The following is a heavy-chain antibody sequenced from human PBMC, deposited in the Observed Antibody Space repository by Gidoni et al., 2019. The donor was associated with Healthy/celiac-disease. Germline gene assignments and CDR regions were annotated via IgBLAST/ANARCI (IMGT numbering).Heavy chain of an antibody. Sequence: EVQLVESGGGLVQPGGSLRLSCAASGFTFSSYSMNWVRQAPGKGLEWVSYISSSSSTIYYADSVKGRFTISRDNAKNSLYLQMNSLRDEDTAVYYCARDPGYYDSSGYYYYFDYWGQGTLVTVSS. D-gene: IGHD3-22*01. V-gene: IGHV3-48*02. CDR1: GFTFSSYS. J-gene: IGHJ4*02. CDR3: ARDPGYYDSSGYYYYFDY. CDR2: ISSSSSTI.